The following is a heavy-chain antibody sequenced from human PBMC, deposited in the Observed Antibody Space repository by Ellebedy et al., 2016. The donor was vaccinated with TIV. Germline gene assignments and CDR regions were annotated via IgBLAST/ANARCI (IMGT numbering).Heavy chain of an antibody. Sequence: ASVKVSCKASGYTFTSYYMHWVRQAPGQGLEWMGRIIPILGIANYAQKFQGRVTITADKSTSTAYMELSSLRSEDTAVYYCATLGSYGDYWGQGTLVTVSS. CDR1: GYTFTSYY. CDR2: IIPILGIA. V-gene: IGHV1-69*02. J-gene: IGHJ4*02. CDR3: ATLGSYGDY. D-gene: IGHD1-26*01.